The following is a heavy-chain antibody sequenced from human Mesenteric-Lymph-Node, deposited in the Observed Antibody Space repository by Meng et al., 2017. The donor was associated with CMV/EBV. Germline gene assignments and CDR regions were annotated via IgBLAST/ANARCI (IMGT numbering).Heavy chain of an antibody. D-gene: IGHD3-22*01. CDR3: VRDPRDNANYYDSSGYAL. CDR2: INNDGSST. CDR1: GFTFNW. Sequence: GGSLRLSCAVSGFTFNWMHWVRQTPGKGLVWISRINNDGSSTSYADSVKGRFTISRDNAKNTLYLQMNSLRAEDTAVYYCVRDPRDNANYYDSSGYALWGQGTLVTVSS. V-gene: IGHV3-74*01. J-gene: IGHJ1*01.